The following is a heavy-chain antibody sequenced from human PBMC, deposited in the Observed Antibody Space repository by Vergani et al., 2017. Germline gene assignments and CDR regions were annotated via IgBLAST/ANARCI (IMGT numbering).Heavy chain of an antibody. Sequence: EVQLVESGGGLVQPGGSLRLSCAASGFTFSSYDMHWVRQATGKGLEWVSAIGTAGDTYYPGSVKGRFTISRENAKNSLYLQMNSLRAGDTAVYYCARGEGAAAGTNTYYYYGMVVWGQGTTVTVSS. V-gene: IGHV3-13*01. CDR3: ARGEGAAAGTNTYYYYGMVV. J-gene: IGHJ6*02. CDR1: GFTFSSYD. D-gene: IGHD6-13*01. CDR2: IGTAGDT.